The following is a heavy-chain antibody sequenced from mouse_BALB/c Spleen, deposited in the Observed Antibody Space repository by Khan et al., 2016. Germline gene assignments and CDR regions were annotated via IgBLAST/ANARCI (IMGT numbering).Heavy chain of an antibody. CDR3: ARTPTAYYAMDY. V-gene: IGHV3-2*02. Sequence: VQLKQSGPGLVKPSQSLSLTCTVTGYSITSDYAWNWIRQFPGNKLEWMGYISYSGSTRYYPSLKSRISITRDTSKNQFFLQLNSVTTEATATYYCARTPTAYYAMDYWGQGTSVTVSS. CDR1: GYSITSDYA. J-gene: IGHJ4*01. CDR2: ISYSGST. D-gene: IGHD1-2*01.